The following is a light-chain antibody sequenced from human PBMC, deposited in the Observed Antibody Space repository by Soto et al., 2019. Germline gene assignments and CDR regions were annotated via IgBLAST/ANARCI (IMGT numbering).Light chain of an antibody. V-gene: IGKV1-9*01. J-gene: IGKJ1*01. CDR2: AAS. Sequence: EIQLTQSPSFLSTSVGDRVTITCRASQGIRNYLAWYQQKPGKAPKVLIYAASTLLSGVPSRFSGSGSGTEFSLTISSLQPEDFATYYCQQLDSYPRTFGQGTKVDIK. CDR1: QGIRNY. CDR3: QQLDSYPRT.